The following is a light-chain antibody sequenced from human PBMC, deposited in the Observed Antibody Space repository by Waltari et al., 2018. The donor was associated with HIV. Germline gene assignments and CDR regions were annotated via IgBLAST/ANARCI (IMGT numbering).Light chain of an antibody. J-gene: IGLJ2*01. CDR3: AAWDATLKALL. CDR2: SNN. V-gene: IGLV1-44*01. Sequence: QSVLTQPPSASGTPGQRVTISCSGSDSNIGSDVVNWYQQLPGTAPKLLISSNNHRPSGVPDRFSGSKSGTSASLAISGLQSEDEGSYYCAAWDATLKALLFGGGTKLTVL. CDR1: DSNIGSDV.